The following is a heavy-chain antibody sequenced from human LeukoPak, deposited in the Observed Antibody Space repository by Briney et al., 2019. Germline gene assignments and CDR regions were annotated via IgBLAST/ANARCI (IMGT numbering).Heavy chain of an antibody. V-gene: IGHV3-30*03. CDR2: ISYDGSNK. J-gene: IGHJ3*02. CDR3: VLDLFSSFAFDI. D-gene: IGHD3/OR15-3a*01. CDR1: GFTFSSYG. Sequence: PGGSLRLSCAASGFTFSSYGMHWVRQAPGKGLEWVAVISYDGSNKYYADSVKGRFTISRDNSKNTLYLQMNSLTAEDTAVYYCVLDLFSSFAFDIWGQGTMVTVSS.